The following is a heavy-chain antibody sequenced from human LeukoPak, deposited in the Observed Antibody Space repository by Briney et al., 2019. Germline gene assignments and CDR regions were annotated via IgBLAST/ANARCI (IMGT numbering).Heavy chain of an antibody. CDR3: ARHMPESHAFDI. J-gene: IGHJ3*02. D-gene: IGHD2-2*01. CDR2: IYTSGST. V-gene: IGHV4-4*07. CDR1: GGSISSYY. Sequence: PSETLSLTCTVSGGSISSYYWSWIRQPAGKGLEWIGRIYTSGSTNYNPSLKSRVTISVDTSKNQFSLRLSSVTAADTAVYYCARHMPESHAFDIWGQGTMVTVSS.